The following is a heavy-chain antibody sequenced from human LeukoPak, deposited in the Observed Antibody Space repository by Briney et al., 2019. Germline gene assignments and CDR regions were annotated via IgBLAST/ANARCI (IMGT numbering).Heavy chain of an antibody. V-gene: IGHV4-4*07. D-gene: IGHD3-10*01. J-gene: IGHJ4*02. CDR1: GGSISSYY. CDR3: ARASMVRGVITYYFDY. CDR2: IYTSGST. Sequence: SETLSLTCTVSGGSISSYYWSWIRQPAGKGLEWIGRIYTSGSTNYNPSLKSRVTMSVDTSKNQFSLKLSSVTAADTAVYYCARASMVRGVITYYFDYWGQRTLVTVSS.